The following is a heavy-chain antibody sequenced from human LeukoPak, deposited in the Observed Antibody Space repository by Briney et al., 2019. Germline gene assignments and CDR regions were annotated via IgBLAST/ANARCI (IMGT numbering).Heavy chain of an antibody. D-gene: IGHD3-22*01. Sequence: ASVKVSCKASGYMFTGYYMYWVRQAPGQGLEWMGWISAYNGNTNYAQKLQGRVTMTTDTSTSTAYMELRSLRSDDTAVYYCAGDHPPYYYDSSGYYYVSFDYWGQGTRVTVSS. CDR1: GYMFTGYY. CDR2: ISAYNGNT. J-gene: IGHJ4*02. V-gene: IGHV1-18*04. CDR3: AGDHPPYYYDSSGYYYVSFDY.